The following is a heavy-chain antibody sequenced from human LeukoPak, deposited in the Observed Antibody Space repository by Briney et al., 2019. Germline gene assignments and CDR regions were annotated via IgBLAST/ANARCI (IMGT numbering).Heavy chain of an antibody. J-gene: IGHJ4*02. CDR1: GFTFSDYY. V-gene: IGHV3-11*06. D-gene: IGHD3-16*01. Sequence: GGSLRLSCAASGFTFSDYYMTWIRQAPGKGLEWISHISTSSSYTTYADSVKGRFTISRDNAKNSLYLQMNSLRAEDTAVYYCARDRRAGGTDYWGQGTLVTVSS. CDR3: ARDRRAGGTDY. CDR2: ISTSSSYT.